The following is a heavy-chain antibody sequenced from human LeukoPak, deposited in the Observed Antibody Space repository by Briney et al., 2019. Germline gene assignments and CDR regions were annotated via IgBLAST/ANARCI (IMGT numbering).Heavy chain of an antibody. D-gene: IGHD3-10*01. Sequence: SETLSLTCTVSGGSISSYYWSWIRQPAGKGLEWIGRIYTSGGTNYNPSLKSRVTMSVDTSKNQFSLKLSSVTAADTAVYYCARENRFVTMVRGVLDPWGQGTLVTVSS. V-gene: IGHV4-4*07. CDR3: ARENRFVTMVRGVLDP. CDR1: GGSISSYY. CDR2: IYTSGGT. J-gene: IGHJ5*02.